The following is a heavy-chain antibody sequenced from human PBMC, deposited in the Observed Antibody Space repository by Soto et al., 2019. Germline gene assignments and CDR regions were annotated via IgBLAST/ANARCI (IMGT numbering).Heavy chain of an antibody. D-gene: IGHD3-3*01. J-gene: IGHJ6*02. CDR3: ARDPSNDFWVNYGMDV. Sequence: EVQLVESGGGLVQPGGSLRLSCAASGFTFSSYSMNWVRQAPGKGLEWVSYISSSSSTIYYADSVKGRFTISRDNAKNSLYLQMNSLRDEDTAVYYCARDPSNDFWVNYGMDVWGQGTTVTVSS. V-gene: IGHV3-48*02. CDR1: GFTFSSYS. CDR2: ISSSSSTI.